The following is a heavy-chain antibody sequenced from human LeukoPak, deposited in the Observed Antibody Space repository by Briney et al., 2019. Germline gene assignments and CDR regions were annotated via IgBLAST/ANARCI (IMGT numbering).Heavy chain of an antibody. CDR3: ARDIIRGDRFDYYYYYMDV. V-gene: IGHV1-69*05. Sequence: SVKVSCKASGGTFSSYAISWVRQAPGQGLEWMGGIIPIFGTANYAQKFRGRVTITTDESTSTAYMELSSLRSEDTAVYYCARDIIRGDRFDYYYYYMDVWGKGTTVTVSS. J-gene: IGHJ6*03. D-gene: IGHD3-10*01. CDR1: GGTFSSYA. CDR2: IIPIFGTA.